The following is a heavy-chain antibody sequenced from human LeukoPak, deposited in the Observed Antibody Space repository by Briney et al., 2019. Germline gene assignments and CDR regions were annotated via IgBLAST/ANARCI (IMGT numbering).Heavy chain of an antibody. J-gene: IGHJ6*03. V-gene: IGHV3-7*01. CDR1: EFSFETYW. CDR3: ARGETMDV. Sequence: QPGGSLRLSCVALEFSFETYWMSWVRPAPGKGPEWVANINEDGSEKHYVGSVRGRFTISRDNADNSLHLQMNSLRPEDMAVYYCARGETMDVWGKGTTVTVSS. CDR2: INEDGSEK. D-gene: IGHD5-24*01.